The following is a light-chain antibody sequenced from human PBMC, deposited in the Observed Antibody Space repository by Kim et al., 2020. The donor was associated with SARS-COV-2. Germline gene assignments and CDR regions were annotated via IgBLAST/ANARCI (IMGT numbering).Light chain of an antibody. CDR2: EVN. CDR3: CSYEGTVV. J-gene: IGLJ2*01. V-gene: IGLV2-23*02. Sequence: SVSGSPGQSITISCTGATRDVVSWYQHHPGEATKLIIFEVNKRPSQISTRFSGSKSGNTASLTIAGLQAEDEANYYCCSYEGTVVFGGGTKVTVL. CDR1: TRDVV.